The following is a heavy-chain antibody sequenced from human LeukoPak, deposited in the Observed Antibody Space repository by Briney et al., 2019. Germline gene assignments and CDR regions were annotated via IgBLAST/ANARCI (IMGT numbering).Heavy chain of an antibody. CDR1: GDSVSSNSAA. CDR3: ARVGYSYGLEAFDI. Sequence: SQTLSLTCAISGDSVSSNSAAWNWIRQSPSRGLEWLGRTYYRSKWYNDYAVSVRSRITINPDTSKSQFSLQLNSVTLEDTAVYYCARVGYSYGLEAFDIWGQGTMVTVS. D-gene: IGHD5-18*01. J-gene: IGHJ3*02. V-gene: IGHV6-1*01. CDR2: TYYRSKWYN.